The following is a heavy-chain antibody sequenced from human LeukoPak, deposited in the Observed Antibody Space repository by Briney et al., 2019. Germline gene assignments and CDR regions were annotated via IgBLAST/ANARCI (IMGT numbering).Heavy chain of an antibody. CDR1: GFTFSSYS. V-gene: IGHV3-21*01. Sequence: PGGSLRLSCAASGFTFSSYSMNWVRQAPGKGLEWVSSISSSSYIYYADSVKGRFTISRDNAKNSLYLQMNSLRAEDTAVYYCARSYNWNYVPYYMDVWGKGTTVTVSS. CDR3: ARSYNWNYVPYYMDV. CDR2: ISSSSYI. J-gene: IGHJ6*03. D-gene: IGHD1-7*01.